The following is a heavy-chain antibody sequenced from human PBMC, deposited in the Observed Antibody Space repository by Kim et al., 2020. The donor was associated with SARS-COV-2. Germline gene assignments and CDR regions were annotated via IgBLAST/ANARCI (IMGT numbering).Heavy chain of an antibody. D-gene: IGHD1-1*01. CDR3: AREGRWSTSLDF. V-gene: IGHV4-61*02. CDR1: GDSFSTNTYY. CDR2: IAATGTT. J-gene: IGHJ4*02. Sequence: SETLSLTCAVSGDSFSTNTYYWNWIRQPAGKGLEWIGRIAATGTTDYNPALKSRVTISLDSSKIQFSLKLVSVTAADTALYFCAREGRWSTSLDFWGQGTLVTVSS.